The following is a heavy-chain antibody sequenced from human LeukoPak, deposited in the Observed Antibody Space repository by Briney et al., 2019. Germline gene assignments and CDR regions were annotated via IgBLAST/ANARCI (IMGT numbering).Heavy chain of an antibody. D-gene: IGHD3-22*01. CDR2: ISNDGGGT. CDR1: GFIFNNYG. CDR3: AKGSSGYFFDL. Sequence: GGSLRLSCAASGFIFNNYGLVWVRQAPRKGLEWVSAISNDGGGTTYADFVKGRFSVSRDNSKNTLFLQMNSLRAEDTALYYCAKGSSGYFFDLWGQGTLVTVSS. J-gene: IGHJ4*02. V-gene: IGHV3-23*01.